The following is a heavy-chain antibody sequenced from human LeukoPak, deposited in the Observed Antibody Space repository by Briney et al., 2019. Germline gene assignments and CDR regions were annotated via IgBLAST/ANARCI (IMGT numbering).Heavy chain of an antibody. CDR3: AKCYYGLGSYYQLTYYYYMDV. CDR1: GGTFSSYA. D-gene: IGHD3-10*01. CDR2: IIPIFGTA. V-gene: IGHV1-69*05. J-gene: IGHJ6*03. Sequence: GASVKVSCKASGGTFSSYAISWVRQAPGQGLEWMGGIIPIFGTANYAQKFQGRVTITTDESTSTAYMELSSLRSEDTAVYYCAKCYYGLGSYYQLTYYYYMDVWGKGTTVTVSS.